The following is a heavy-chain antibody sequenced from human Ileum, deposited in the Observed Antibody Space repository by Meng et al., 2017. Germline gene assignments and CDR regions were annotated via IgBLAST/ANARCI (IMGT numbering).Heavy chain of an antibody. CDR3: ARGIGDIRVGFDY. D-gene: IGHD5-12*01. CDR1: GDSMSSGNW. CDR2: IFHGGTT. V-gene: IGHV4-4*02. J-gene: IGHJ4*02. Sequence: VALPWSSASRVKHSETLSLPCLVAGDSMSSGNWGNWVSQSPGKGLEWVEEIFHGGTTNYNPSLKNRVTLLMDKSKNQFSLQLTSVTAADTAVFYCARGIGDIRVGFDYWGQGILVTVSS.